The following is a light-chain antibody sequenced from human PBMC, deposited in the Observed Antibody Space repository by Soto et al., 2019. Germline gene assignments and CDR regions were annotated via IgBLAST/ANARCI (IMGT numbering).Light chain of an antibody. V-gene: IGKV1-33*01. CDR3: QQYENLPT. Sequence: DIQMTQSPSTLSASVGDRVTITCRASQSISSWLAWYQQKPGRAPKLLIYDASNLEAGVPSRSRGSGSGTDFTFTISRLQPEDIATYYCQQYENLPTFGQGTRLEI. CDR1: QSISSW. J-gene: IGKJ5*01. CDR2: DAS.